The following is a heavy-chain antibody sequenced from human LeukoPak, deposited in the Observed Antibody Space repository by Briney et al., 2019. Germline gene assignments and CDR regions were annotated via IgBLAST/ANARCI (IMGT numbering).Heavy chain of an antibody. CDR1: GYTFTGYY. CDR3: ARVATRAFRYYFDY. CDR2: INPNSGGT. D-gene: IGHD5-12*01. Sequence: ASVKVSCKASGYTFTGYYMHWVRQAPGQGLEWMGWINPNSGGTNYAQKFRGRVTMTRDTSISTAYMELSRLRSDDTAVYYCARVATRAFRYYFDYWGQGTLVTVSS. J-gene: IGHJ4*02. V-gene: IGHV1-2*02.